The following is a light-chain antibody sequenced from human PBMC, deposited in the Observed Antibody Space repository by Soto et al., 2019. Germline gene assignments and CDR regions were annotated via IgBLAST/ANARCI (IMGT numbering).Light chain of an antibody. CDR1: QDITTS. CDR2: DAS. V-gene: IGKV1-33*01. Sequence: DIQMTQSPSFLSASVGDRVTITCQASQDITTSLNWYPQKPGKAPKLLMYDASNLETGVPARYSGSVSGTDFTFSISSLQAEDIATYYCQQYDNLPLSFGGGTKVEIK. CDR3: QQYDNLPLS. J-gene: IGKJ4*01.